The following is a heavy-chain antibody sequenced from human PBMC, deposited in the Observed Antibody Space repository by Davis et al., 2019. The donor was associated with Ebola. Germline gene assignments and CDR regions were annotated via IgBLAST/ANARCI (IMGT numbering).Heavy chain of an antibody. J-gene: IGHJ6*02. Sequence: GSLRLSCAVYGGSFSGYYWSWIRQPPGKGLEWIGEINHSGSTNYNPSLKSRVTISVDTSKNQFSLKLSSVTAADTAVYYCASERANCSSTSCYSYYYGMDVWGQGTTVTVSS. CDR1: GGSFSGYY. CDR3: ASERANCSSTSCYSYYYGMDV. D-gene: IGHD2-2*01. V-gene: IGHV4-34*01. CDR2: INHSGST.